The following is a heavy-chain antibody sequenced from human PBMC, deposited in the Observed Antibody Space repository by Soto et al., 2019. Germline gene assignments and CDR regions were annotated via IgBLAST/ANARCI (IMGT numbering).Heavy chain of an antibody. CDR1: GFSFNYAW. CDR2: IKRKSDGGTR. CDR3: TTDLTVGVTA. V-gene: IGHV3-15*01. J-gene: IGHJ4*02. D-gene: IGHD1-26*01. Sequence: LLVESGGGLVKPGGSLRLSCVGSGFSFNYAWISWVRQAPGKGLEWVGRIKRKSDGGTREYGAPVKGRFLISRDDSKNTVYLEMNSLRAEDTALYYCTTDLTVGVTAWGQGTLVTVSS.